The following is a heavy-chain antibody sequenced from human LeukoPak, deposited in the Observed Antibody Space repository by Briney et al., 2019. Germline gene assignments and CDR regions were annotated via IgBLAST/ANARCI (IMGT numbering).Heavy chain of an antibody. V-gene: IGHV3-33*01. Sequence: GRSLRLSCAASGFTFGSYGMHWVRQAPGKGLEWVAVIWYDGSNKYYADSVKGRFTISRDNSKNTLYLQMNSLRAEDTAVYYCARSGYYGKDAFDSWGEGTMVTVS. CDR1: GFTFGSYG. CDR3: ARSGYYGKDAFDS. J-gene: IGHJ3*02. CDR2: IWYDGSNK. D-gene: IGHD3-3*01.